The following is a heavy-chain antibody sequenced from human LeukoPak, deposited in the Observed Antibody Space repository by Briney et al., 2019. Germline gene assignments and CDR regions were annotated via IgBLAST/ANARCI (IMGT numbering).Heavy chain of an antibody. CDR3: AKDFDSSGLDY. Sequence: TGGSLRLSCAASGFTFSSYSMNWVRQAPGKGLEWVSAISGSGGSTYYADSVKGRFTISRDNSKNTLYLQMNSLRAEDTAVYYCAKDFDSSGLDYWGQGTLVTVSS. CDR2: ISGSGGST. J-gene: IGHJ4*02. CDR1: GFTFSSYS. V-gene: IGHV3-23*01. D-gene: IGHD3-22*01.